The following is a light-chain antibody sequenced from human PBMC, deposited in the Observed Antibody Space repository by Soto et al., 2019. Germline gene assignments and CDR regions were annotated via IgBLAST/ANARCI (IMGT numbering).Light chain of an antibody. CDR1: QSISSY. CDR2: AAY. CDR3: QQSYSTPWT. V-gene: IGKV1-39*01. J-gene: IGKJ1*01. Sequence: DIQMTQSPSSLSASVGDRVTITCRASQSISSYLNWYQQKPGKAPKLLIYAAYSLQSGVPSRFSGSGSGTDFTLTISSLQPEDFATYYGQQSYSTPWTFGQGTKVEIK.